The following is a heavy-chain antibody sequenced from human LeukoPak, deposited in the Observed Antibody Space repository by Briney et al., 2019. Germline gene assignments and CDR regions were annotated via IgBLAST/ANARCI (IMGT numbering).Heavy chain of an antibody. V-gene: IGHV1-2*02. Sequence: GASVKVSCKVSGYTLTELSMHWVRQAPGRGLEWMGWINPNSGGTNYAQKFQGRVTMTRDTSISTAYMELSRLRSDDTAVYYCARDARYYYDSSGYPHFDYWGQGTLVTVSS. CDR3: ARDARYYYDSSGYPHFDY. CDR1: GYTLTELS. D-gene: IGHD3-22*01. CDR2: INPNSGGT. J-gene: IGHJ4*02.